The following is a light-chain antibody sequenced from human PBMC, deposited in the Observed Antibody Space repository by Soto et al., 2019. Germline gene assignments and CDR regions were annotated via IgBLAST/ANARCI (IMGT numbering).Light chain of an antibody. CDR3: SSYSGTNYHHV. CDR2: EVS. Sequence: QSALTQPPSASGSFGPSVTISCTGTSSDVGGYNYVSWYQQHPGKAPKLMIYEVSERPSGVPDRFSGSKSGNTASLTVSGLQADYEADYYCSSYSGTNYHHVFGTGTKLTVL. J-gene: IGLJ1*01. V-gene: IGLV2-8*01. CDR1: SSDVGGYNY.